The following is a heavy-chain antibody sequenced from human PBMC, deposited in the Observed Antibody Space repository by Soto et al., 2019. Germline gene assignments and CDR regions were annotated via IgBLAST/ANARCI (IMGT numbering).Heavy chain of an antibody. CDR1: GASISRGGLP. J-gene: IGHJ4*02. Sequence: QLQLQESGSRLVKPSQTLSLTCAVSGASISRGGLPWSWLRKTPGKGLEWIGYIYPSGRTYYRSSLRSRVTMSLARSQTQFSLNLDSVTAADTSVYFCARGRLRESFFDYWGQGILVTVSS. CDR3: ARGRLRESFFDY. CDR2: IYPSGRT. D-gene: IGHD3-10*01. V-gene: IGHV4-30-2*01.